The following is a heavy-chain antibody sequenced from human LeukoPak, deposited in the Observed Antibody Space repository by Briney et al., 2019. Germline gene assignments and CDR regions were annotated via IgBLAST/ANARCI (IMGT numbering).Heavy chain of an antibody. Sequence: SQTLSLTCTVSGGSISSGDYYWSWIRQPPGKGLEWIGYIYYSGSTYYNPSLKSRVTISVDTSKNQFSLKLSSVTAADTAVYYCARDGGRFLEWLYPRYGMDVWGQGTTVTVSS. CDR2: IYYSGST. CDR3: ARDGGRFLEWLYPRYGMDV. D-gene: IGHD3-3*01. J-gene: IGHJ6*02. V-gene: IGHV4-30-4*01. CDR1: GGSISSGDYY.